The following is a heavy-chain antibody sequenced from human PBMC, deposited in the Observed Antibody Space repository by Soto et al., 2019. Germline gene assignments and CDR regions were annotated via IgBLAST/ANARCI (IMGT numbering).Heavy chain of an antibody. V-gene: IGHV5-10-1*01. CDR3: AIPMEHRSFWERDYYYCMDF. J-gene: IGHJ6*02. CDR2: IDPSDSYT. CDR1: GYSFTSYW. Sequence: VESLKISCKGSGYSFTSYWVSWVRQTPGKGLEWRGRIDPSDSYTNHSQSFQGHVTISADKSISTAYLQWSSLNASDTAMYYCAIPMEHRSFWERDYYYCMDFWGQGTTVTVSS. D-gene: IGHD1-26*01.